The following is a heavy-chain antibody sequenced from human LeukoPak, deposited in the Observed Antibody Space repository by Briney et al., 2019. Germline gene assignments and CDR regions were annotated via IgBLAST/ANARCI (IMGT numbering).Heavy chain of an antibody. D-gene: IGHD5-12*01. CDR2: IYYSGST. CDR3: AREGGGYSGYDYYFDY. V-gene: IGHV4-59*01. J-gene: IGHJ4*02. CDR1: GASISSYS. Sequence: SETLSLTSTVSGASISSYSCSWIRQPPGKGLEWVGYIYYSGSTNYNPTLKSRVTISVDTSKNQFSLKLSSVTAADTAVYYCAREGGGYSGYDYYFDYWGQGTLVTVSS.